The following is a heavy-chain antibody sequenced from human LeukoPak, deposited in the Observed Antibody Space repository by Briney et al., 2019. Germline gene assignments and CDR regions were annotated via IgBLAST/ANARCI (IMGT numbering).Heavy chain of an antibody. CDR2: IYYSGST. CDR1: GGSISGSSYY. V-gene: IGHV4-39*07. CDR3: ARMDSSSCVDY. D-gene: IGHD6-6*01. J-gene: IGHJ4*02. Sequence: SETLSLTCTVSGGSISGSSYYWGWIRQPPGKGLEWIGSIYYSGSTYYNPSLKSRVTISVDTSKNQFSLKLSSVTAADTAVYYCARMDSSSCVDYWGQGTLVTVSS.